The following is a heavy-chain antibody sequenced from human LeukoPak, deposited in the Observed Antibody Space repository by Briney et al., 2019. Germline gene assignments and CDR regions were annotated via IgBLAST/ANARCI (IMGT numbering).Heavy chain of an antibody. V-gene: IGHV3-30*18. D-gene: IGHD5-18*01. J-gene: IGHJ4*02. CDR2: ISYDGSNK. Sequence: RSLRLSCAASGFTFSSYGMHWVRQAPGKGLEWVAVISYDGSNKYYADSVKGRFTISRDNSKNTLYLQMNSLRAEDTAVYYCAKDLSHVDTAMVLGIDYWGQGTLVTVSS. CDR1: GFTFSSYG. CDR3: AKDLSHVDTAMVLGIDY.